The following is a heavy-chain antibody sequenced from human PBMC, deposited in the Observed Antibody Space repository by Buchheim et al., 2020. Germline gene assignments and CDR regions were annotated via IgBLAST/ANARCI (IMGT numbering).Heavy chain of an antibody. Sequence: EVQLVESGGGLVQPGGSLRLSCTASGFTFSDYWMHWVRQAPGKGLVWVSRLHGDGTTVSYADSVKGRFTISRDNAKNTVYLQMNSLRAEHSGVYYCARDCVAAAGIPDYWGQGTL. D-gene: IGHD6-13*01. J-gene: IGHJ4*02. CDR3: ARDCVAAAGIPDY. V-gene: IGHV3-74*01. CDR1: GFTFSDYW. CDR2: LHGDGTTV.